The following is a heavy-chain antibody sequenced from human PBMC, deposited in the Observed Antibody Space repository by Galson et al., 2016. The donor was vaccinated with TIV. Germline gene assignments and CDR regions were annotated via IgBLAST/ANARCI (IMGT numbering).Heavy chain of an antibody. V-gene: IGHV1-69*13. Sequence: SVKVSCKASGGTFTSYAISWVRQAPGQGLEWMGGIIPMFKIADYAQKFQGRVTISADEFPSAAYMELGSLRFEDTAVYYCARARGYNFENAFHIWGQGTMVTVSS. CDR1: GGTFTSYA. CDR2: IIPMFKIA. J-gene: IGHJ3*02. D-gene: IGHD5-18*01. CDR3: ARARGYNFENAFHI.